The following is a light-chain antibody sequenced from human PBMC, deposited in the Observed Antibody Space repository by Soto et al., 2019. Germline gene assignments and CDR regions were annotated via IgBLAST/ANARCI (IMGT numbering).Light chain of an antibody. CDR2: GAS. CDR1: QSVSSS. J-gene: IGKJ1*01. CDR3: QQYNNWRGT. Sequence: EIVMTQSPATLSVSPGERATLSCRASQSVSSSLACYQQKPGQAPRLLIYGASTRATGIPARFSGSRSGTEFTLTISSLQSEDFAVYYCQQYNNWRGTFGQGTKVEIK. V-gene: IGKV3-15*01.